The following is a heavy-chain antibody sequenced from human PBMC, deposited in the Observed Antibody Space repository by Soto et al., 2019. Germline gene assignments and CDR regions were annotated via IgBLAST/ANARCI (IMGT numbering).Heavy chain of an antibody. CDR2: IYWDDDK. V-gene: IGHV2-5*02. J-gene: IGHJ4*02. Sequence: QITLKESGPTLVKPTQTLTLTCTFSGFSLSTSGVGVGWIRQPPGKALEWLALIYWDDDKRYSPSLKSRLTITKDTSKNQVVLTMTNMDPVDTVTYYCARRLGMSDSSGYYMYWGQGTLVTVSS. D-gene: IGHD3-22*01. CDR3: ARRLGMSDSSGYYMY. CDR1: GFSLSTSGVG.